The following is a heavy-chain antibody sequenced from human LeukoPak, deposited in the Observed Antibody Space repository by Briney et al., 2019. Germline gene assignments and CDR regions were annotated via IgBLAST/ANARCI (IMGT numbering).Heavy chain of an antibody. J-gene: IGHJ6*03. V-gene: IGHV4-4*07. D-gene: IGHD6-19*01. Sequence: PSETLSLTCTVSGGSISSYYWSWSRQPAGQGLEWIGRIYTIGSTNYNPPLKSRVTMSVDTSKNQFSLKLSSVTAADTAVYYCARDSSSGWYGDYYYMDVWGKGTTVTVSS. CDR2: IYTIGST. CDR1: GGSISSYY. CDR3: ARDSSSGWYGDYYYMDV.